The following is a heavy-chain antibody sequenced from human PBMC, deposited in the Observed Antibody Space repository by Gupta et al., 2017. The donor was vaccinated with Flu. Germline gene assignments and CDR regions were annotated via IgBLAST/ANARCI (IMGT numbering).Heavy chain of an antibody. CDR3: VKEPGLTTGRKNWFDP. Sequence: ARGKGQEWLAGISCSDSGTYYADSVKGRFTISRDNSKNTLFLQMNVLTTEDTAVYYCVKEPGLTTGRKNWFDPWGQGAPVTVSP. V-gene: IGHV3-23*01. CDR2: ISCSDSGT. D-gene: IGHD4-4*01. J-gene: IGHJ5*02.